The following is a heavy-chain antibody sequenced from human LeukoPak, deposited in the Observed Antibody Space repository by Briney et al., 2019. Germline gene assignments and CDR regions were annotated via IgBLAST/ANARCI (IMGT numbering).Heavy chain of an antibody. CDR3: ARDGGRSSSATYYYYYMDV. Sequence: ASVKVSCKASGYTFTSYYMHWVRQAPGQGLEWMGIINPSGGSTSYAQKFQGRVTMTRDMSTSTVYMELSSLRSEDTAVYYCARDGGRSSSATYYYYYMDVWGKGTTVTVSS. V-gene: IGHV1-46*01. CDR2: INPSGGST. D-gene: IGHD6-6*01. CDR1: GYTFTSYY. J-gene: IGHJ6*03.